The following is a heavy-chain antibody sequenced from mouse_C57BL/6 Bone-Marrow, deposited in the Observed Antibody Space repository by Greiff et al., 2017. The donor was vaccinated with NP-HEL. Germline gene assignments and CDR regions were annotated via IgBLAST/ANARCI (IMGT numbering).Heavy chain of an antibody. CDR1: GYTFTSYW. J-gene: IGHJ3*01. Sequence: QVQLQQPGAELVKPGASVKMSCKASGYTFTSYWITWVKQRPGHGLEWIGDIYPGSGSTTYNEKFKSKATLTVDTSSSTAYMQLRSLTSEDSAVYYCARDYGSSYGFAYWGKGTLVTVSA. V-gene: IGHV1-55*01. CDR3: ARDYGSSYGFAY. CDR2: IYPGSGST. D-gene: IGHD1-1*01.